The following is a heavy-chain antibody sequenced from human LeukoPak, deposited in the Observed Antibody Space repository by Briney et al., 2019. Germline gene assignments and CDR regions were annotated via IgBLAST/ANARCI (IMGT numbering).Heavy chain of an antibody. CDR2: FDPEDGET. CDR3: ATALRYYYYGMDV. V-gene: IGHV1-24*01. Sequence: ASVKVSCKVSGYTLTELSMHWVRQAPGKGLEWMGCFDPEDGETIYAQKFRGRVTMTEDTSTDTAYMELSSLRSEDTAVYYCATALRYYYYGMDVWGQGTTVTVSS. J-gene: IGHJ6*02. CDR1: GYTLTELS.